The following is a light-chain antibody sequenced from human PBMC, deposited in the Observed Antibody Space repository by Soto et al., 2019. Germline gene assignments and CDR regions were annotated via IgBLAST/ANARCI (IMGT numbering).Light chain of an antibody. CDR3: QQYGNSPQT. CDR1: QSVSSN. Sequence: EIVMTQSPATLSVSPGERAILSCRASQSVSSNLAWYQQEPGQAPRLLIYGASSRATGIPDRFSGSGSGTDFSLTISRLEPEDFAVYYCQQYGNSPQTFGQGTKVDIK. V-gene: IGKV3-20*01. J-gene: IGKJ1*01. CDR2: GAS.